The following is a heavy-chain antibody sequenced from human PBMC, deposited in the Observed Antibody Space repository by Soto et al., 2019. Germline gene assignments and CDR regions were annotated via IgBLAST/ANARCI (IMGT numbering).Heavy chain of an antibody. J-gene: IGHJ3*01. CDR2: INPNSAGT. V-gene: IGHV1-2*02. D-gene: IGHD6-19*01. Sequence: QVQLVQSGAEVKKPGASVKVSCKASGYTFTDYYLHWVRQAPGQRLEWMGWINPNSAGTHFAQKFQGRVTMTREPSISTAFMELSSLTSDDTAMYFCARLRTAVAGDAFDVWGQGTMVTVSS. CDR1: GYTFTDYY. CDR3: ARLRTAVAGDAFDV.